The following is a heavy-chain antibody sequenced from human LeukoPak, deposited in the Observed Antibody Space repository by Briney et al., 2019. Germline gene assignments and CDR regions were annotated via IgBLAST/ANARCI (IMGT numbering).Heavy chain of an antibody. CDR1: GFTFSRYG. J-gene: IGHJ3*02. CDR3: AKAILSDYDFWSSQTTFDI. V-gene: IGHV3-23*01. CDR2: ISGSGEII. D-gene: IGHD3-3*01. Sequence: GGSLRLSCVASGFTFSRYGMSWVRQAPGKGLEWVSHISGSGEIIHYSGSVRGRFTISRDNSKNTLYLQMNSLRAEDTAVYYCAKAILSDYDFWSSQTTFDIWGQGTMVTVS.